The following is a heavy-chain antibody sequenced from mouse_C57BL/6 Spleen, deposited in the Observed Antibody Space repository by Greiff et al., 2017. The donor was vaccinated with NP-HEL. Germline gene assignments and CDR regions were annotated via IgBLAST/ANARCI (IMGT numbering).Heavy chain of an antibody. J-gene: IGHJ3*01. D-gene: IGHD3-2*02. CDR3: AREGQLRVCAY. Sequence: DVMLVESGGGLVKPGGSLKLSCAASGFTFSSYAMSWVRQTPEKRLEWVATISDGGSYTYYPDNVKGRFTISRDNAKNNLYLQMSHLKSEDTAMYYCAREGQLRVCAYWGQGTLVTVSA. CDR1: GFTFSSYA. V-gene: IGHV5-4*01. CDR2: ISDGGSYT.